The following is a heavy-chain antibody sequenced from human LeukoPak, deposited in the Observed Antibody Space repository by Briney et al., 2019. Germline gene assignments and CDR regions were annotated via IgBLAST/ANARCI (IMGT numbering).Heavy chain of an antibody. CDR3: ARGIGYDFWSGYYTSYYYYYMDV. V-gene: IGHV4-59*01. CDR2: IYYSGST. D-gene: IGHD3-3*01. Sequence: PSETLSLTCTVSGGSISSYYWSWIRQPPGKGLEWIGYIYYSGSTNYNPSLKSRVTISVDTSKNQFSLKLSSVTAADTAVYYCARGIGYDFWSGYYTSYYYYYMDVWGKGTTVTVSS. J-gene: IGHJ6*03. CDR1: GGSISSYY.